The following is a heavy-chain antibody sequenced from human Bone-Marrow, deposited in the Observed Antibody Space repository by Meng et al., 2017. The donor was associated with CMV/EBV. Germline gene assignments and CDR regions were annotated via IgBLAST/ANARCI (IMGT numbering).Heavy chain of an antibody. CDR3: ARESVYGKDY. J-gene: IGHJ4*02. CDR1: GFTFSSYS. Sequence: GESLKISCAASGFTFSSYSMNWVRQAPGKGLEWVSSISSSSSYIYYADSVKGRFTISRDNAKNSLYLQMNSLRAEDTAVYYCARESVYGKDYWGQGTLVTVSS. CDR2: ISSSSSYI. D-gene: IGHD5/OR15-5a*01. V-gene: IGHV3-21*01.